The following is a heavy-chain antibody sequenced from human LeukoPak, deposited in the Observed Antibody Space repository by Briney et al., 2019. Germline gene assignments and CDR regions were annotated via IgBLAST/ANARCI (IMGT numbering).Heavy chain of an antibody. J-gene: IGHJ4*02. Sequence: GGSLRLSCAASGFTFSSYSMNWVRQAPRKGLEWVSYISSSSSSTYYSDSVKGRLTISRDNAKNSLYLQMNSLRAEDTAVYYCARLYSALPGFDYWGQGTLVTVSS. CDR2: ISSSSSST. V-gene: IGHV3-48*01. CDR3: ARLYSALPGFDY. CDR1: GFTFSSYS. D-gene: IGHD6-13*01.